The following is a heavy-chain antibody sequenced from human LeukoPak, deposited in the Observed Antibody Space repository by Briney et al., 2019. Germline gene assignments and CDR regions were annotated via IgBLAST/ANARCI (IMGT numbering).Heavy chain of an antibody. CDR3: AREPGGLTEKNGVIDY. Sequence: SQTLSLTCTVSGGSISSGDYYWSWIRQPPGKGLEWIGYIYYSGSTYYNPSLKSRVTISVDTSKNQFSLKLSSVTAADTAVYYRAREPGGLTEKNGVIDYWGQGTLATVSS. CDR1: GGSISSGDYY. CDR2: IYYSGST. D-gene: IGHD4-23*01. V-gene: IGHV4-30-4*01. J-gene: IGHJ4*02.